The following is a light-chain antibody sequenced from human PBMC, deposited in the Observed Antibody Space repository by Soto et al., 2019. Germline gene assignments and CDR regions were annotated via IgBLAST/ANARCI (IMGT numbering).Light chain of an antibody. CDR3: QQAGSFPRP. Sequence: EIVLTQSPATLSVSPGERASLSCRAGESVSTNIAWYQQKPGQATRLLIYVAATRATGIPARFSGSGSGTEFTLTISSLQSEDFATYYCQQAGSFPRPFGQGTRWIS. CDR1: ESVSTN. CDR2: VAA. V-gene: IGKV3-15*01. J-gene: IGKJ1*01.